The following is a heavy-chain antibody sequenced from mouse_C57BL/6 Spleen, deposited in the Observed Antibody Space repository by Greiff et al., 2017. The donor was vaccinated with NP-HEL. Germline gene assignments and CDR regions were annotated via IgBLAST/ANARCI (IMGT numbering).Heavy chain of an antibody. V-gene: IGHV5-9*01. CDR1: GFTFSSYT. CDR2: ISGGGGNT. D-gene: IGHD1-1*01. CDR3: ARNYYGSPFAY. Sequence: EVKVVESGGGLVKPGGSLKLSCAASGFTFSSYTMSWVRQTPEKRLEWVATISGGGGNTYYPDSVKGRFTISRDNAKNTLYLQMSSLRSEDTALYYCARNYYGSPFAYWGQGTLVTVSA. J-gene: IGHJ3*01.